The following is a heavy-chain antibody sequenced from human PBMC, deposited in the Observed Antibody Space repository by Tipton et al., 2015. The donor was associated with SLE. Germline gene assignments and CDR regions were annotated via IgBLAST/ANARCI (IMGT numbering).Heavy chain of an antibody. CDR1: GGSISSLS. J-gene: IGHJ3*02. CDR3: ALGTVGYFDSSAIDDAFDI. V-gene: IGHV4-59*01. CDR2: ISYSGST. D-gene: IGHD3-22*01. Sequence: TLSLTCTVSGGSISSLSWSWIRQPPGKGLEWIGYISYSGSTNYNPSLKSRVTISVDTSKNQFSLKLSSVTAADTAVYYCALGTVGYFDSSAIDDAFDIWGQGTRVTVSS.